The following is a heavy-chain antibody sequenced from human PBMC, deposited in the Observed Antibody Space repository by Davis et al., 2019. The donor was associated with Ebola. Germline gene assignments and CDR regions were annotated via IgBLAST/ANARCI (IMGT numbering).Heavy chain of an antibody. J-gene: IGHJ5*02. CDR3: ARTLYNNDGDWFEP. CDR2: VYDRGTT. D-gene: IGHD2-2*02. CDR1: GYSVDSATYY. Sequence: MPGGSLRLSCTVSGYSVDSATYYWSWIRQPPGKGLEWIGYVYDRGTTNYHPSLKSRVTIAIDTSKNQFSLKVTSVTAADTAVYYCARTLYNNDGDWFEPWGQGTRVIVSS. V-gene: IGHV4-61*01.